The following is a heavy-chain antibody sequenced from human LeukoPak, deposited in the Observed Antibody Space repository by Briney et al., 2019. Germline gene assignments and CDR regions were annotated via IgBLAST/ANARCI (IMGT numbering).Heavy chain of an antibody. V-gene: IGHV5-51*01. CDR2: IYPGDSDT. D-gene: IGHD1-26*01. J-gene: IGHJ4*02. CDR1: GYSFTSYW. Sequence: GGSLRLSCKGSGYSFTSYWIAWVRQMPGKGLEWMGIIYPGDSDTRYSPSFQGQVTISADKSISTAYLQWGTLKASDTAIYYCACGSPRHFDYWGQGTLVTVSS. CDR3: ACGSPRHFDY.